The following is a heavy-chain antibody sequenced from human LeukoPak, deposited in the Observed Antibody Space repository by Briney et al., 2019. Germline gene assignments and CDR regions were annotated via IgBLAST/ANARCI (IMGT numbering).Heavy chain of an antibody. J-gene: IGHJ4*02. CDR1: GYSFTNYW. CDR3: ARRADSSAYYTY. V-gene: IGHV5-51*01. CDR2: IYPGDSDT. D-gene: IGHD3-22*01. Sequence: GESLKISCKGFGYSFTNYWIGWVRQMLGKGLEWMGIIYPGDSDTRYSPSFQGQVTISADKSIGTAYLQWGSLKASDTAMYYCARRADSSAYYTYWGQGTLVTVFS.